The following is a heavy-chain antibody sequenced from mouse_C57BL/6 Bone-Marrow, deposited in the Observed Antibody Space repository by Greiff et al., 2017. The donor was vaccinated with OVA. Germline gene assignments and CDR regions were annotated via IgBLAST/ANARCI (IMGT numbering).Heavy chain of an antibody. Sequence: EVQLQESGPGLVKPSQSLSLTCSVTGYSITSGYYWNWIRQFPGNKLEWMGYISYDGSNNYNPSLKNRISITRDTSKNQFFLKLNSVTTEDTATYYCAREGYYYGFWYFDVWGTGTTVTVSS. CDR1: GYSITSGYY. D-gene: IGHD1-1*01. J-gene: IGHJ1*03. V-gene: IGHV3-6*01. CDR3: AREGYYYGFWYFDV. CDR2: ISYDGSN.